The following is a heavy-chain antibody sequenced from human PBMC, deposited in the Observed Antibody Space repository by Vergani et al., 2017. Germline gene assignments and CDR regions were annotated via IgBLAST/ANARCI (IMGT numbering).Heavy chain of an antibody. CDR3: AIAAAGYLFDY. CDR2: IYHSGST. CDR1: GYSISSGYY. V-gene: IGHV4-38-2*01. D-gene: IGHD6-13*01. Sequence: QVQLQESGPGLVKPSETLSLTCAVSGYSISSGYYWGWIRQPPGKGLEWIGSIYHSGSTYYNPSLKSRVTISVDTSKNQFSLELSSVTAADTAVYYCAIAAAGYLFDYWGQGTLVTVSS. J-gene: IGHJ4*02.